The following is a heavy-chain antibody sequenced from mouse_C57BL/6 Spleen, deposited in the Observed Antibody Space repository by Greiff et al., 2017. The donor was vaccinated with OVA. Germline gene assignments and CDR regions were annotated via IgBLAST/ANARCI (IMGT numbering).Heavy chain of an antibody. CDR2: INPNNGGT. CDR3: AREGITTVVASPFAY. V-gene: IGHV1-26*01. Sequence: EVQLQQSGPELVKPGASVKISCKASGYTFTDYYMNWVKQSHGKSLEWIGDINPNNGGTSYNQKFKGKATLTVDKSSSTAYMELRSLTSEDSAVYYCAREGITTVVASPFAYWGQGTLDTVSA. J-gene: IGHJ3*01. CDR1: GYTFTDYY. D-gene: IGHD1-1*01.